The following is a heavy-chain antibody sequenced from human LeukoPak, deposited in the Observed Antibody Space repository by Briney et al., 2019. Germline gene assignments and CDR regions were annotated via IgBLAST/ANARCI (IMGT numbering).Heavy chain of an antibody. D-gene: IGHD3-9*01. CDR1: GFTFTKFA. Sequence: GGSLRLSCEASGFTFTKFAMSWVRQAPGKGLEWVSSISSSSSYIYYADSVKGRFTISRDNAKNSLYLQMNSLRAEDTAVYYCASLLKYYDILTGPPFSDYWGQGTLVTVSS. CDR2: ISSSSSYI. J-gene: IGHJ4*02. CDR3: ASLLKYYDILTGPPFSDY. V-gene: IGHV3-21*01.